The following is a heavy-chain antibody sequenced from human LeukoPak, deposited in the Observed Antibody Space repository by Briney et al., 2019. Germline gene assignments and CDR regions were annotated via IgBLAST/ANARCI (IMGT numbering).Heavy chain of an antibody. D-gene: IGHD3-22*01. J-gene: IGHJ6*03. Sequence: SETLSLTCAVYGGSFSGYYWSWIRQPPGKGLEWIGEINHSGSTNYNPSLKSRVTISVDTSKNQFSLKLSSVTAADTAVYYCARVSYDRGYYYYYMDVWGKGTTVTVFS. V-gene: IGHV4-34*01. CDR1: GGSFSGYY. CDR3: ARVSYDRGYYYYYMDV. CDR2: INHSGST.